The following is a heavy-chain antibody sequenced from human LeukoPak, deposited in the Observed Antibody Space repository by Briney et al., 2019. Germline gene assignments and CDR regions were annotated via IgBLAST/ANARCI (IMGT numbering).Heavy chain of an antibody. Sequence: TSSETLSLTCTVSGGSISTYYWSWIRQPPGKGLEWIGYIYYSGSTNYNPSLKSRVTISVDTSKNQFSLKLSSVTAADTAVYYCARQRGTTVVTSWGQGTLVTVSS. CDR1: GGSISTYY. V-gene: IGHV4-59*08. CDR2: IYYSGST. D-gene: IGHD4-23*01. CDR3: ARQRGTTVVTS. J-gene: IGHJ5*02.